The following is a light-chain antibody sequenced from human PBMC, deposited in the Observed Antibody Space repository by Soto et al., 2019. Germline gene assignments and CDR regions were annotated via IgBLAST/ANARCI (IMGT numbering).Light chain of an antibody. J-gene: IGKJ2*01. CDR1: QSISTY. CDR3: QQSYGTPPYT. Sequence: DIQLTQSPSSLSASVGDRVTITCRASQSISTYLNWYQQKPGKAPNLLIFDASTLQSGVPSRFSGSGSGTDFTLIISSLQPEDFATYYCQQSYGTPPYTFGQGTKVEIK. V-gene: IGKV1-39*01. CDR2: DAS.